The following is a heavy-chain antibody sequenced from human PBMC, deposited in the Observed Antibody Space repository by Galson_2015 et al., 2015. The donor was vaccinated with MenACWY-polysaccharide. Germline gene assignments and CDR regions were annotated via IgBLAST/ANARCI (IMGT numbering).Heavy chain of an antibody. CDR3: ARGGKYYYDSSGYLDWFDP. Sequence: SVKVSCKASGYTFSSYDINWVRQTTGQGLEWMGWMNPNSGNTGYAQKFQGRVTMTRNTSISIAYMELSSLRSEDAAVYYCARGGKYYYDSSGYLDWFDPWGQGTLVTVSS. CDR1: GYTFSSYD. CDR2: MNPNSGNT. D-gene: IGHD3-22*01. V-gene: IGHV1-8*01. J-gene: IGHJ5*02.